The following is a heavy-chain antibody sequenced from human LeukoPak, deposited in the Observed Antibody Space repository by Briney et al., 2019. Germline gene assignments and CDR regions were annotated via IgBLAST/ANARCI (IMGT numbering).Heavy chain of an antibody. J-gene: IGHJ5*02. V-gene: IGHV1-8*02. CDR1: GYTFTGYY. CDR3: ARARSGYDSFFDP. Sequence: ASVKVSCKASGYTFTGYYMHWVRQAPGQGLEWMGWINPNSGNTGYAQKFQGRVTMTRNTSISTAYMELSSLRSEDTAVYYCARARSGYDSFFDPWGQGTLVTVSS. D-gene: IGHD5-12*01. CDR2: INPNSGNT.